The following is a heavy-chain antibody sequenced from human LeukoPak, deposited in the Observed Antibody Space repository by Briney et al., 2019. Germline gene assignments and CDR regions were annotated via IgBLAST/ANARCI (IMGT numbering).Heavy chain of an antibody. CDR1: GGSVSSGSYY. CDR3: ARGVMDHDAFDI. Sequence: SETLSLTCTVSGGSVSSGSYYWGWIRQPPGKGLEWIGYIYYSGSTNYNPSLKSRVTISVDTSKNQFSLKLSSVTAADTAVYYCARGVMDHDAFDIWGQGTMVTVSS. V-gene: IGHV4-61*01. CDR2: IYYSGST. J-gene: IGHJ3*02. D-gene: IGHD2-8*01.